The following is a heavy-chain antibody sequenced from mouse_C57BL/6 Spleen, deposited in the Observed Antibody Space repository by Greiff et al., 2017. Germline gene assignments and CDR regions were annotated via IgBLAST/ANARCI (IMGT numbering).Heavy chain of an antibody. CDR1: GFTFSDYY. CDR3: ARAGVSNYFDD. J-gene: IGHJ2*01. Sequence: EVQLVESEGGLVQPGSSLKLSCTASGFTFSDYYMAWVRQAPEKGLEWVATINYDGSSTYYLDTLKSRFIISRDNATNILYLQMSSLKSEDTATSYCARAGVSNYFDDWGQGTTLTVSS. V-gene: IGHV5-16*01. CDR2: INYDGSST.